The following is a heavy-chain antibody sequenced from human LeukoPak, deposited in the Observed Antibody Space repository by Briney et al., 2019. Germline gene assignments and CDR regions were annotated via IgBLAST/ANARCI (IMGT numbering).Heavy chain of an antibody. CDR3: VKDRGSHVTDY. D-gene: IGHD1-26*01. CDR2: IYYSGST. V-gene: IGHV4-59*12. J-gene: IGHJ4*02. CDR1: GGSISSYY. Sequence: SETLSLTCTVSGGSISSYYWSWIRQPPGKGLEWIGYIYYSGSTNYNPSLKSRLTISVDTSKNQFSLKLSSVTAADTAIYYCVKDRGSHVTDYWGQGTLVTVSS.